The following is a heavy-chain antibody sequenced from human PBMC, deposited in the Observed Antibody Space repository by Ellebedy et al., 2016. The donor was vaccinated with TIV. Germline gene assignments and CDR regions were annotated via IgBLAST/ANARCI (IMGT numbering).Heavy chain of an antibody. V-gene: IGHV3-23*01. CDR1: GFTFSSYA. D-gene: IGHD6-19*01. J-gene: IGHJ4*02. CDR3: AKDRSTGWYMGRDDY. CDR2: ISGSGGST. Sequence: GGSLRLSCAASGFTFSSYAMSWVRQAPGKGLEWVSAISGSGGSTYYADSVKGRFTISRDNSKNTLSLQMNSLRAEDTAVYYCAKDRSTGWYMGRDDYWGQGTLVTVSS.